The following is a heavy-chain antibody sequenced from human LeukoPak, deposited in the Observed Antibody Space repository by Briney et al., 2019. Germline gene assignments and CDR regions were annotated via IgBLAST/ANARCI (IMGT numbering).Heavy chain of an antibody. CDR1: GGSISSYY. CDR2: IYYSGST. J-gene: IGHJ4*02. D-gene: IGHD3-10*01. V-gene: IGHV4-59*01. Sequence: SETLSLTCTVSGGSISSYYWSWIRQPPGKGLEWIGYIYYSGSTNYNPSLKSRVTISVDTSKNQFSLKLSSVTAADTAVYCCAKAGFGELFDYWGQGTLVTVSS. CDR3: AKAGFGELFDY.